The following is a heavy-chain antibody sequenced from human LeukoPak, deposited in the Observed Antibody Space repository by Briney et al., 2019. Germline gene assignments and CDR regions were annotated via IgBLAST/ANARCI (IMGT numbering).Heavy chain of an antibody. J-gene: IGHJ4*02. CDR2: INAENGDT. CDR3: ARDQYNVIDS. Sequence: ASVKVSCKASGYRFTGYNIDWVRQAPGQRPEWMGRINAENGDTKYSQKFQARVTITRDTFASTSYMELSSLRSEDTAVYYCARDQYNVIDSWGQGTLVTVSS. CDR1: GYRFTGYN. V-gene: IGHV1-3*01. D-gene: IGHD1-14*01.